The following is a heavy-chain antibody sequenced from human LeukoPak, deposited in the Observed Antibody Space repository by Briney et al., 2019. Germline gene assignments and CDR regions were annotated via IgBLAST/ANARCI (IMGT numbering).Heavy chain of an antibody. Sequence: ASVKVSCKASGYTFTGYYMHWVRQAPGQGLEWMGWINPNSGGTNYAQKFQGRVTMTRDTSISTAYMELSRLRSDDTAVYYCARGAGGIEWELSGLVYFDYWGQGTLVTVSS. CDR3: ARGAGGIEWELSGLVYFDY. D-gene: IGHD1-26*01. CDR2: INPNSGGT. J-gene: IGHJ4*02. V-gene: IGHV1-2*02. CDR1: GYTFTGYY.